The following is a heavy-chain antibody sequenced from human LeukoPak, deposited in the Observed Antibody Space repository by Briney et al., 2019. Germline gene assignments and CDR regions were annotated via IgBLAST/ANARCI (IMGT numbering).Heavy chain of an antibody. J-gene: IGHJ6*02. D-gene: IGHD3-10*01. CDR3: ARSHYYGSGSYLLYYYYYGMDV. CDR1: GGSISSYY. V-gene: IGHV4-59*12. CDR2: IYYIGST. Sequence: PSETLSLTCPVYGGSISSYYWSWIRQPPGKVLEWIGYIYYIGSTNYNPSLKSRVTISVDTSKNQFSLKLSSVTAADTAVYYCARSHYYGSGSYLLYYYYYGMDVWGQGTTVTVSS.